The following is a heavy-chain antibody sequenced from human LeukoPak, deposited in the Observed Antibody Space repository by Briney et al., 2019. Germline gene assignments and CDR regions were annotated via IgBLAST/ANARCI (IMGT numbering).Heavy chain of an antibody. CDR2: ISAYNGNT. CDR1: GYTFTSYG. D-gene: IGHD6-19*01. CDR3: ASGGAVAGDYYYGMDV. J-gene: IGHJ6*02. V-gene: IGHV1-18*01. Sequence: ASVKVSCKASGYTFTSYGISWVRQAPGQGLEWMGWISAYNGNTNYAQKPQGRVTMTTDTSTSTAYMELRSLRSDDTAVYYCASGGAVAGDYYYGMDVWGQGTTVTVSS.